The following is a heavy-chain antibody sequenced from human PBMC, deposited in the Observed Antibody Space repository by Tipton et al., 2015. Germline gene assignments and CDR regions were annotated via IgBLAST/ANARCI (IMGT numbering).Heavy chain of an antibody. D-gene: IGHD4-17*01. J-gene: IGHJ4*02. Sequence: TLSLTCTVSGGSISSDNRYWGWIRQPPGKGLEWIGSFFHSGNTFHNPSLRSRVIISVDTSKNQFSLTVTSVTAADTAVYYCARSRYTVTPDSWGQGTLVTVSS. V-gene: IGHV4-39*07. CDR2: FFHSGNT. CDR1: GGSISSDNRY. CDR3: ARSRYTVTPDS.